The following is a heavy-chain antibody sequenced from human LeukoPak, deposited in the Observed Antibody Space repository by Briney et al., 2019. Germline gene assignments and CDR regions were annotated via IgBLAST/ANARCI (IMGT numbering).Heavy chain of an antibody. J-gene: IGHJ4*02. CDR2: IKQDGSEK. Sequence: SGGSLRLSCAASGFTFSSYWMSWVRQAPGKGLEWVANIKQDGSEKYYVDSVKGRFTISRDNAKNTLFLQMDSLRAEDTAVYYCATYPHPSGGYDSGTYAPFDYWGQGTLVTVSS. D-gene: IGHD3-10*01. V-gene: IGHV3-7*01. CDR3: ATYPHPSGGYDSGTYAPFDY. CDR1: GFTFSSYW.